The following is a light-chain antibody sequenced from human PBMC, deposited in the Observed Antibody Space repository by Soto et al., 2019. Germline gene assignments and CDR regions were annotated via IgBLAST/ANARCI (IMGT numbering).Light chain of an antibody. V-gene: IGKV4-1*01. CDR1: QTVLHGSNY. J-gene: IGKJ1*01. Sequence: DIVMTQSPDSLAVSLGERATINCKSSQTVLHGSNYLAWYQQKPGQPPKLLIYWASTRESGVPDRFSGSGSGTDFTITISILQAEDVVVYYCQQYYTTPVTFGQGTKVEIK. CDR3: QQYYTTPVT. CDR2: WAS.